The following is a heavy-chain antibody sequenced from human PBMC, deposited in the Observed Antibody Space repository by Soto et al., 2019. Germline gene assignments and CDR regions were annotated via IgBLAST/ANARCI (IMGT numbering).Heavy chain of an antibody. CDR3: ASRSGYFPYFDY. V-gene: IGHV1-69*02. Sequence: QVQLVQSGAEVKKPGSSVKVSCKASGGTFSSYTITWVRQAPGQGLEWMGRIIPILGIANYAQKFQGRVTITADKSTSTAYMELSSRRSEDTAVYYCASRSGYFPYFDYWGQGTLVTVSS. J-gene: IGHJ4*02. CDR2: IIPILGIA. CDR1: GGTFSSYT. D-gene: IGHD3-22*01.